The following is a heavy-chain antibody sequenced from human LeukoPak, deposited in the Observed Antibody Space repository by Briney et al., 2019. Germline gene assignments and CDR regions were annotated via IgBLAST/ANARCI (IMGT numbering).Heavy chain of an antibody. CDR3: ARFAAGGSYYYYMDV. V-gene: IGHV3-23*01. D-gene: IGHD3-10*01. Sequence: GGSLSLSCAASGFTFSSYGMSWVRQAPGKGLEWVSGMSGSGGRTDYADSVKGRFTISRDNAKNSLYLQMNSLRADDTAVYYCARFAAGGSYYYYMDVWGKGTTVTVSS. CDR2: MSGSGGRT. CDR1: GFTFSSYG. J-gene: IGHJ6*03.